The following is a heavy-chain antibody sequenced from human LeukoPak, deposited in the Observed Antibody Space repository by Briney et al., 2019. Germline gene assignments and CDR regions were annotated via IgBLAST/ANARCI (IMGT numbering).Heavy chain of an antibody. Sequence: ASVKVSFKASGYTFTAYSMHWVRQAPGQGLEWMGRINPNSGGTNYAQKFQGRVTMTRDTSISTAYMELSRLRSDDTAVYNCARGNNYGHDYWGQGTLVTVSS. V-gene: IGHV1-2*06. CDR2: INPNSGGT. D-gene: IGHD5-18*01. CDR1: GYTFTAYS. CDR3: ARGNNYGHDY. J-gene: IGHJ4*02.